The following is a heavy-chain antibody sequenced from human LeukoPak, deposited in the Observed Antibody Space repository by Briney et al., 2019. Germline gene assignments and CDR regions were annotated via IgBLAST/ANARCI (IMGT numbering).Heavy chain of an antibody. Sequence: GGPLRLSCAASGFTFSSYSMNWVRQAPGKGLEWVSSISSSSSYIYYADSVKGRFTISRDNAKNSLYLQMNSLRAEDTAVYYCARSAYYDRDFDYWGQGTLVTVSS. CDR1: GFTFSSYS. CDR3: ARSAYYDRDFDY. D-gene: IGHD3-3*01. J-gene: IGHJ4*02. V-gene: IGHV3-21*01. CDR2: ISSSSSYI.